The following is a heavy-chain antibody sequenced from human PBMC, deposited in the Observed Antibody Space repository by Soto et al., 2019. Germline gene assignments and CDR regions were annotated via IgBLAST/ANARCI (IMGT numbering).Heavy chain of an antibody. CDR1: GGSISSGGYY. D-gene: IGHD1-26*01. V-gene: IGHV4-30-4*01. CDR3: VTVNLVGAAYYFDY. CDR2: VYYSGTT. J-gene: IGHJ4*02. Sequence: KTSEPLSLTCTVPGGSISSGGYYWSWIRQPPGKGLEWIGYVYYSGTTYSHPSLNSRVSISVDTSENQFSLRLTSVTAADAAVYYCVTVNLVGAAYYFDYWGPGTLVTVS.